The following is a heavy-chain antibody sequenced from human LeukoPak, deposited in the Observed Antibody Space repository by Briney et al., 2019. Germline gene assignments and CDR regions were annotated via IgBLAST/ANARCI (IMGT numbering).Heavy chain of an antibody. V-gene: IGHV4-59*01. CDR1: GGSISSYY. CDR3: ARDPTGPVDY. D-gene: IGHD1-1*01. CDR2: IYYSGST. J-gene: IGHJ4*02. Sequence: PSETLSLTCTVSGGSISSYYWSWIRQPPGKGLEWIGYIYYSGSTNYNPSLKSRVTISVDTSKNQFSLKLSSVTAADTAVYYCARDPTGPVDYWGQGTLVTVSS.